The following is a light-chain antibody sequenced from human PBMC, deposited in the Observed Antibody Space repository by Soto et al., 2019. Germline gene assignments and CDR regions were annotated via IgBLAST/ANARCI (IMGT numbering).Light chain of an antibody. Sequence: QSALTQPPSASGSPGQSVTISCTGTSSDVGSYNSVSWYQQHPGKAPKLMIYEVNKRPSGVPDRFSASKSDNTASLTVSGLQAEDEADYYCSSYAGTKNVVFGGGTKLTVL. CDR1: SSDVGSYNS. V-gene: IGLV2-8*01. J-gene: IGLJ2*01. CDR2: EVN. CDR3: SSYAGTKNVV.